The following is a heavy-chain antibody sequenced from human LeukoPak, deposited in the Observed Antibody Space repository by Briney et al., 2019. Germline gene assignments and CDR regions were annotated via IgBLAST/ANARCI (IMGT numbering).Heavy chain of an antibody. V-gene: IGHV3-64D*06. CDR3: VKGGGSYYDILTGQEGFDY. CDR2: IISNGGST. D-gene: IGHD3-9*01. Sequence: GGSLSLSCSASGFTFSSYAMHWVRQAPGKGLEYVSAIISNGGSTYYADSVKGRFTISRDNSKNTLYLQMSSLRAEDTAVYYCVKGGGSYYDILTGQEGFDYWGQGTLVTVSS. CDR1: GFTFSSYA. J-gene: IGHJ4*02.